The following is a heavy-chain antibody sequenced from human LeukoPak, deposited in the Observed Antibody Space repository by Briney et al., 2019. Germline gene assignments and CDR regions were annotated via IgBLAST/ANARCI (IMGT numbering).Heavy chain of an antibody. CDR3: ARGSHYDFWSGNYFDY. D-gene: IGHD3-3*01. V-gene: IGHV4-59*01. CDR2: IYYSGST. J-gene: IGHJ4*02. CDR1: GGSTSNY. Sequence: PSETLSLTCTVSGGSTSNYWSWIRQPPGKGLEWIGYIYYSGSTNYNPSLKSRVTISVDTSKNQFSLKLSSVTAADTAVYYCARGSHYDFWSGNYFDYWGQGTLVTVSS.